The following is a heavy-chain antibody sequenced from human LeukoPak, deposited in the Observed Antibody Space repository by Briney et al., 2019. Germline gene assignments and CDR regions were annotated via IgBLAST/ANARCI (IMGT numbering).Heavy chain of an antibody. CDR1: GFTFSSYA. CDR3: AKGLRYCSGGSCYKDNS. Sequence: GGSLRLSCAASGFTFSSYAMSWVRQAPGKGLEWVSGISGSGGSTYYADSVKGWFTISRDSSRNTLYLQMNSLRAEDTAVYYCAKGLRYCSGGSCYKDNSWGQGTLVTVSS. CDR2: ISGSGGST. D-gene: IGHD2-15*01. J-gene: IGHJ4*02. V-gene: IGHV3-23*01.